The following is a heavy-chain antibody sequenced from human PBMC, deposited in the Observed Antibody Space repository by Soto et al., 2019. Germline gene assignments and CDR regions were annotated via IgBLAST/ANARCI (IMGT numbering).Heavy chain of an antibody. CDR1: GGSISSSSYY. D-gene: IGHD4-17*01. J-gene: IGHJ4*02. Sequence: SETLSLTCTVSGGSISSSSYYWGWIRQPPGKGLECIGSIYYSGSTYYNPSLKSRVTISVDTSKNQFSLKLSSVTAADTAVYYCARRTTTVTTQIDYWGQGTLVTVSS. CDR3: ARRTTTVTTQIDY. CDR2: IYYSGST. V-gene: IGHV4-39*01.